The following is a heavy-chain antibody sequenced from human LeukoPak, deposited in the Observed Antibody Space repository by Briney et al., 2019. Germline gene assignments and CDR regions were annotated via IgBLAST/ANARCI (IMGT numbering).Heavy chain of an antibody. CDR3: ARDPEEITMIVVALDY. CDR1: GFTFSSYS. V-gene: IGHV3-48*01. CDR2: ISSSSSTI. J-gene: IGHJ4*02. D-gene: IGHD3-22*01. Sequence: PGGSLRLSCAASGFTFSSYSMNWVRQAPGKGLEWFSYISSSSSTIYYADSVKGRFTISRDNAKNSLYLQMNSLRAEDTAVYYCARDPEEITMIVVALDYWGQGTLVIVSS.